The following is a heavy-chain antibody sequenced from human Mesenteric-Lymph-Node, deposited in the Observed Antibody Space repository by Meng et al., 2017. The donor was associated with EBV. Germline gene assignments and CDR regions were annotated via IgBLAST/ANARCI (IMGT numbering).Heavy chain of an antibody. D-gene: IGHD3-10*01. Sequence: CGCGVEGPWSLGKVSCQASGGTFSKYGTSWVRQTPGQGLEWMGGIITVFGTPKYAQKFQGRVTITADESTSTAYMELRSLRSEDTAVYHCVTDGFESPGDWGQGTLVTVSS. J-gene: IGHJ4*02. CDR1: GGTFSKYG. CDR2: IITVFGTP. CDR3: VTDGFESPGD. V-gene: IGHV1-69*01.